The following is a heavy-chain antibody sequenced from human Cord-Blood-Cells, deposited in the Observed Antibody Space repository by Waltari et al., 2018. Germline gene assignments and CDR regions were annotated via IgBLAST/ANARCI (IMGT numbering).Heavy chain of an antibody. Sequence: QITLKESGPTLVKPTQTLTLTCPFSGFSLSTSGVGVGWIRQPPGKGLEWLALIYWNDDKRYSPSLKSRLTITKDTSKNQVVLTMTNMDPVDTATYYCAHSVDWLLFDYWGQGTLVTVSS. CDR1: GFSLSTSGVG. D-gene: IGHD3-9*01. V-gene: IGHV2-5*01. J-gene: IGHJ4*02. CDR2: IYWNDDK. CDR3: AHSVDWLLFDY.